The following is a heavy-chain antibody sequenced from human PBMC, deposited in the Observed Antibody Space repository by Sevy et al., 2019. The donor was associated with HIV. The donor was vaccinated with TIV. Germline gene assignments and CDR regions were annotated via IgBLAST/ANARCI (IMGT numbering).Heavy chain of an antibody. CDR2: ISSSSSYT. CDR3: AREGSSGPFDLDY. Sequence: GGSLRLSCAASGFTFSDYYMSWIRQAPGKGLEWVSYISSSSSYTKYADSVKGRFTISRDNAKNSLYLQMNSLRAEDTAVYYCAREGSSGPFDLDYWGQGTLVTVSS. J-gene: IGHJ4*02. CDR1: GFTFSDYY. V-gene: IGHV3-11*06. D-gene: IGHD6-19*01.